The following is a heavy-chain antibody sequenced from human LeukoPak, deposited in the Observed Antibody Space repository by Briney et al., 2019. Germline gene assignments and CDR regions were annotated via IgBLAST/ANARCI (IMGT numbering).Heavy chain of an antibody. CDR1: GFTFSSYS. CDR3: ARMDGSYSQNYFDY. CDR2: ISSSSSYI. Sequence: GSLRLSCAASGFTFSSYSMNWVRQAPGKGLEWVSSISSSSSYIYYADSVKGRFTISRDNAKNSLYLQMNSLRAEDTAVYYCARMDGSYSQNYFDYWGQGTLVTVSS. J-gene: IGHJ4*02. V-gene: IGHV3-21*01. D-gene: IGHD1-26*01.